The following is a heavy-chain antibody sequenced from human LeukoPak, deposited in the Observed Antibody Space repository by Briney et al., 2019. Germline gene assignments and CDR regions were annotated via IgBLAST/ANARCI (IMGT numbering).Heavy chain of an antibody. V-gene: IGHV1-46*01. CDR1: GYTFTSYY. CDR3: ARRYSGSYGGLHY. D-gene: IGHD1-26*01. Sequence: ASVKVSCKASGYTFTSYYMHWVRQAPGQGLEWMGIINPSGDSTNYAQKFQGRVTMTRDASTSTVYMELSSLRSEDPAIYYCARRYSGSYGGLHYWGQGTLVTVSS. CDR2: INPSGDST. J-gene: IGHJ4*02.